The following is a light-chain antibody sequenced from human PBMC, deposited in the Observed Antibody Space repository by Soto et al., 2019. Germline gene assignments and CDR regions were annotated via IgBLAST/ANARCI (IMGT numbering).Light chain of an antibody. J-gene: IGKJ1*01. V-gene: IGKV3-20*01. CDR2: GAS. CDR3: HQYGSSPWT. Sequence: EIVLTQSPDTLSLSPGERATLSCRASQSITSSDLAWFQQKPGQAPRLLIYGASSRATGIPDRFSGSGSGTDFTLTINRLEPEDFAVYYCHQYGSSPWTFGQGTKVEIK. CDR1: QSITSSD.